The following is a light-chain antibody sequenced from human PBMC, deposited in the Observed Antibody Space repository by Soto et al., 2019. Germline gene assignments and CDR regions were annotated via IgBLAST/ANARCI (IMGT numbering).Light chain of an antibody. Sequence: EIVLTQSPGTLSLSPGERATLACRASQSVSGSYLAWYQQKHGQAPRLRIYGASNRATGIPDRFSGSGSGTDFTLTISSLEPEDFAVYYCQEYGTSRTFGQGTKVEI. V-gene: IGKV3-20*01. CDR2: GAS. CDR3: QEYGTSRT. CDR1: QSVSGSY. J-gene: IGKJ1*01.